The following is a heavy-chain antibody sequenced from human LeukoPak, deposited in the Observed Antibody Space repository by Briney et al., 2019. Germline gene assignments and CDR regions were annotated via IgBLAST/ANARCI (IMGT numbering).Heavy chain of an antibody. D-gene: IGHD6-13*01. CDR1: GFPFSSYG. J-gene: IGHJ4*02. CDR3: ARSQSSSLIDY. V-gene: IGHV3-33*01. Sequence: GGSLGLSCAASGFPFSSYGIHWVRQAPGKGLEWVAVIWYDGSTKYYADSVKGRFTISRDNSKNTLYLQMNSLRAEDTAVYFCARSQSSSLIDYWGLGTLVTVSS. CDR2: IWYDGSTK.